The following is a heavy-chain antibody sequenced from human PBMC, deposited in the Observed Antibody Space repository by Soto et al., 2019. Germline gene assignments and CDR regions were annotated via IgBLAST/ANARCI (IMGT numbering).Heavy chain of an antibody. CDR2: IKSKTDGGTT. CDR3: ANDVIAGATVPDAFDI. J-gene: IGHJ3*02. V-gene: IGHV3-15*01. CDR1: GFTFSNAW. D-gene: IGHD1-26*01. Sequence: GGSLRLSCAASGFTFSNAWMSWVRQAPGKGLEWVGRIKSKTDGGTTDYAAPVKGRFTISRDNSKKMLYLQMNSLRVEDTAVYYCANDVIAGATVPDAFDIWGLGTMVTVSS.